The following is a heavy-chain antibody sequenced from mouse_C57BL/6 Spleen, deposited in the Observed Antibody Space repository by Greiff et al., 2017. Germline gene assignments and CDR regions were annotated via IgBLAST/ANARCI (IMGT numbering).Heavy chain of an antibody. J-gene: IGHJ4*01. CDR3: ARTCYGSLYEDY. CDR2: IYPSDGDT. Sequence: QVQLQQPGAELVRPGASVTLSCKASGYTFTSYWMHWVKQSPGHGLEWIGDIYPSDGDTNYNQKFKGKATLTADKSSSTAYMQLRSLTSEDSAVYYCARTCYGSLYEDYWGQGTTVTVSS. CDR1: GYTFTSYW. D-gene: IGHD2-1*01. V-gene: IGHV1-61*01.